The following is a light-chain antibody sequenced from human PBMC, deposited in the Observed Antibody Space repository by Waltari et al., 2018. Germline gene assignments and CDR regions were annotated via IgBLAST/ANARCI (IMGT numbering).Light chain of an antibody. CDR2: AAS. Sequence: DIQMTQSPSSLSASVVDRVTITCRASQSISNYLSWYQQKPGKAPKFLIYAASSLQSGGPSRFSGSGSGTDFTLTISSLQPEDFATYYCQQSYSALALTFGGGTKVEVK. CDR1: QSISNY. CDR3: QQSYSALALT. J-gene: IGKJ4*01. V-gene: IGKV1-39*01.